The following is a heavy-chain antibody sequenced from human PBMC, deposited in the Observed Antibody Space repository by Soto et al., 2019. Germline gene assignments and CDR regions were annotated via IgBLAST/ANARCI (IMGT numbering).Heavy chain of an antibody. J-gene: IGHJ4*01. Sequence: EVLLVESGGGLVQSGGSLRLSCAASGFTFSGFWMSWVRQAPGKGLGWVANIKEDGSEKYYVDSVRGRFTISRDNAKNSLSLQMNSLRGDDTAVYYCARWGKRTTGFDYWGRGTLVTVSS. D-gene: IGHD1-1*01. CDR1: GFTFSGFW. CDR3: ARWGKRTTGFDY. V-gene: IGHV3-7*05. CDR2: IKEDGSEK.